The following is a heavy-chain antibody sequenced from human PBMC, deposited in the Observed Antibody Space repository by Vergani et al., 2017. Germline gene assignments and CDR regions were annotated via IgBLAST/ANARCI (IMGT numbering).Heavy chain of an antibody. CDR3: ASTKVEYCSSTSCYSGAFDI. J-gene: IGHJ3*02. Sequence: QVQLVESGGGLVKPGGSLRLSCVASGFTFSDYYMSWIRQAPGKGLEWVSYISSSGSTIYYADSVKGRFTISRDNAKNSLYLQTNSLRAEDTAVYYCASTKVEYCSSTSCYSGAFDIWGQGTMVTVSS. CDR2: ISSSGSTI. D-gene: IGHD2-2*02. CDR1: GFTFSDYY. V-gene: IGHV3-11*01.